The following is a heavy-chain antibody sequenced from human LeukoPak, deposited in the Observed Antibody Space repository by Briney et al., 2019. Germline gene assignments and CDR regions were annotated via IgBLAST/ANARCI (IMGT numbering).Heavy chain of an antibody. CDR3: ARDYRMVRGVQY. Sequence: SETLSLTCAVYGGSFSGYYWSWIRQPPGKGLEWIGEINHSGSTNCNPSLKSRVTISVDTSKNQFSLKLSSVTAADTAVYYCARDYRMVRGVQYWGQGTLVTVSS. V-gene: IGHV4-34*01. J-gene: IGHJ4*02. D-gene: IGHD3-10*01. CDR2: INHSGST. CDR1: GGSFSGYY.